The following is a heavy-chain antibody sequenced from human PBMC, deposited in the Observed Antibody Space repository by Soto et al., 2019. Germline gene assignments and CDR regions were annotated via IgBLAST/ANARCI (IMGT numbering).Heavy chain of an antibody. CDR1: GFTFSSYG. CDR3: AKPFRGREMATPRDAFDI. V-gene: IGHV3-30*18. J-gene: IGHJ3*02. Sequence: GGSLRLSCAASGFTFSSYGMHWVRQAPGKGLEWVAVISYDGSNKYYADSVKGRFTISRDNSKNTLYLQMNSLRAEDTAVYYCAKPFRGREMATPRDAFDIWGQGTMVTVSS. D-gene: IGHD1-26*01. CDR2: ISYDGSNK.